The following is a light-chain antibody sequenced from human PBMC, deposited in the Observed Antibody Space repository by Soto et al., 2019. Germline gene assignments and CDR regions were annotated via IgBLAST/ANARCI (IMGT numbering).Light chain of an antibody. CDR2: GAS. CDR3: QQYGISPYT. CDR1: QSVSSSY. Sequence: EIVLTQSPGTLSSSPGERATLSCRASQSVSSSYLAWYQQKPGQAPRLLIYGASSRATGIPDRFSGSGSGTDFTLTVSRREPEDFAVYYCQQYGISPYTFGQGTKLEIK. J-gene: IGKJ2*01. V-gene: IGKV3-20*01.